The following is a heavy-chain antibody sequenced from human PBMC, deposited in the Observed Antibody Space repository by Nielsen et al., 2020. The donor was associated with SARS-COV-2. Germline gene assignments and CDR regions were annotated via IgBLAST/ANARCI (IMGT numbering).Heavy chain of an antibody. CDR3: AEGPIVATNQYYYGMDV. CDR1: GYTFANYY. V-gene: IGHV1-46*01. D-gene: IGHD5-12*01. J-gene: IGHJ6*02. CDR2: ITPSGGST. Sequence: ASVKVSCKASGYTFANYYMHWVRQAPGQGLEWMGIITPSGGSTNYAQEFQGRLTMTRDPSTSTVYMELSSLGSEDTAVYYCAEGPIVATNQYYYGMDVWGHGTTVTVSS.